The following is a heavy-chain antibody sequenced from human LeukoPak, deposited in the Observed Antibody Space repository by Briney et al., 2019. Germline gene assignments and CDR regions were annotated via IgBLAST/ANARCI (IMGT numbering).Heavy chain of an antibody. V-gene: IGHV1-69*04. CDR1: GGTFSSYT. J-gene: IGHJ4*02. CDR2: IIPILGIA. CDR3: ARDSAARRVYFDY. Sequence: SVKVSCKASGGTFSSYTISWVRQAPGQGLEWMGRIIPILGIANYAQKFQGRVTITADKSTSTAYMELSSLRSEDTAVYYCARDSAARRVYFDYWGQGTLVTVSS. D-gene: IGHD6-6*01.